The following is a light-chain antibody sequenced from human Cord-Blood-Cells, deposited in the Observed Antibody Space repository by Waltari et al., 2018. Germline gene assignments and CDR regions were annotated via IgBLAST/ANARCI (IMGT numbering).Light chain of an antibody. J-gene: IGKJ2*01. CDR2: DAS. V-gene: IGKV1-5*01. CDR3: QQYNSYAT. Sequence: DIQLTQSPSPLSASVGDRVTITCRASQSISSWLAWYQQKPGKAPKLRIYDASSLESGVPSRFSGSGSGTEFTLTISSLQPDDFATYYCQQYNSYATFGQGTKLEIK. CDR1: QSISSW.